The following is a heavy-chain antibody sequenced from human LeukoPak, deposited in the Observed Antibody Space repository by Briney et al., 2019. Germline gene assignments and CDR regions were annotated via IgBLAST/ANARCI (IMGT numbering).Heavy chain of an antibody. J-gene: IGHJ4*02. CDR2: IYSGGST. D-gene: IGHD3-22*01. CDR3: AIELDYDSSGYYYFY. Sequence: GGSLRLSCAASGFTLSSNYMSWVRQAPGKGLEWVSVIYSGGSTYYADSVKGRFTITRDNSKNTLYLQMNSLRAEDTAVYYCAIELDYDSSGYYYFYWGQGTLVTVSS. CDR1: GFTLSSNY. V-gene: IGHV3-53*01.